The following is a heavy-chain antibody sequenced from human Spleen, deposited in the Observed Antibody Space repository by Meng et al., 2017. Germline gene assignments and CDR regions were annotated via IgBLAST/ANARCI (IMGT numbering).Heavy chain of an antibody. CDR2: INHSGST. CDR1: VRLFSGFY. Sequence: TLSLIRGVYVRLFSGFYWSWIRQPPGKGLEGIAHINHSGSTNYNTSLESRVTISEDTSKTQFPLKLTSVTAADTAVYYCARRVTAITTHAFDIWGQGTMVTVSS. D-gene: IGHD2-21*02. J-gene: IGHJ3*02. V-gene: IGHV4-34*01. CDR3: ARRVTAITTHAFDI.